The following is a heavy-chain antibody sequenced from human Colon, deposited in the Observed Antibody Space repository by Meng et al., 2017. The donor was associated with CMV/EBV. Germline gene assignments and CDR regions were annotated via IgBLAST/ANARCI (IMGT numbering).Heavy chain of an antibody. CDR3: ARGQTGLYFDY. D-gene: IGHD1-1*01. J-gene: IGHJ4*02. CDR1: GFTFSSYS. Sequence: GESLKISCAASGFTFSSYSLHWVRQAPGKGLDWVAVISGDGERAWYGDSVKGRFTISRDNSNNTLYVQINSLRLEDTAVYYCARGQTGLYFDYWGQGTLVTVSS. CDR2: ISGDGERA. V-gene: IGHV3-30*04.